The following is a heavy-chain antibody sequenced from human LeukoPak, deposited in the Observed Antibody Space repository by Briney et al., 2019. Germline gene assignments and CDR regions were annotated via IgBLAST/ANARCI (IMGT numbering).Heavy chain of an antibody. D-gene: IGHD2-2*02. CDR1: GFMFTRYW. J-gene: IGHJ5*02. CDR2: IKTDGSEK. V-gene: IGHV3-7*01. Sequence: GGSLRLSCVGSGFMFTRYWMSWVRQTPGKGLEWVANIKTDGSEKYYVDSVKGRFSMSRDNAKNSLYLQMDSLRVEDPAIYYCARDATSDTLGSWGQGTVVTVSS. CDR3: ARDATSDTLGS.